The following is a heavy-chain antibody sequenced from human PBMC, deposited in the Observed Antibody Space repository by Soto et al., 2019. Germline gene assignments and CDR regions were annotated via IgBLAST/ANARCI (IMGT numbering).Heavy chain of an antibody. CDR1: GFTFSSYG. D-gene: IGHD1-20*01. CDR3: ARGYNWIYSDY. V-gene: IGHV3-33*01. Sequence: PGGSLRLSCAASGFTFSSYGMHWVRQAPGKGLEWVAVIWYDGSNKYYADSVKGRFTISRDNSKNTLYLQMNSLRAEDTAVYYCARGYNWIYSDYWGQGTLVTVSS. J-gene: IGHJ4*02. CDR2: IWYDGSNK.